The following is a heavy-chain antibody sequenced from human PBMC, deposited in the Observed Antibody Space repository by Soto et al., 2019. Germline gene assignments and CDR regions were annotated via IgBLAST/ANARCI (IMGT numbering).Heavy chain of an antibody. D-gene: IGHD5-12*01. CDR2: VSYDGVDT. V-gene: IGHV3-30-3*01. CDR1: GFTFRSYT. CDR3: ARAGRGSGALDI. J-gene: IGHJ3*02. Sequence: QVQLVESGGGVVQPGRSLRLSCAVSGFTFRSYTMHWVRQAPGRGLEWVAAVSYDGVDTYYADSVRGRFIISRDNSMNPLSLEMSSLRHYDMSTYSCARAGRGSGALDIWGQGKMITVSS.